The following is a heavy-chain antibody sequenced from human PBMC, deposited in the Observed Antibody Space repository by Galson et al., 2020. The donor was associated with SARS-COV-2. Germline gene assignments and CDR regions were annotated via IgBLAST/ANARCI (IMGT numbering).Heavy chain of an antibody. CDR3: AKDSYYDSSGWAVPSYFDY. J-gene: IGHJ4*02. CDR1: GFTFSSYA. CDR2: IGGSGSST. D-gene: IGHD3-22*01. V-gene: IGHV3-23*01. Sequence: GESLKISCAASGFTFSSYAMSWVRQTPGKGLQWVSGIGGSGSSTYYADSVKGRFTISRDNSKNTLYLQMNSLRAEDTAVYYCAKDSYYDSSGWAVPSYFDYWGQGSLVTVSS.